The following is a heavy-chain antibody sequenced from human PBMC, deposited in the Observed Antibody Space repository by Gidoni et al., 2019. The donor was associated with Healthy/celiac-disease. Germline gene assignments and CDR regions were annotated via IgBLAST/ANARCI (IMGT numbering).Heavy chain of an antibody. CDR2: IIPIFGTA. J-gene: IGHJ2*01. D-gene: IGHD6-19*01. V-gene: IGHV1-69*01. CDR3: ARDRPRGLYSSGWVPYWYFDL. CDR1: GGTFSSYA. Sequence: QVQLVQSGAEVKKPGSSVKVSCKASGGTFSSYAISWVRQAPGQGLEWMGGIIPIFGTANYAQKFQGRVTITADESTSTAYMELSSLRSEDTAVYYCARDRPRGLYSSGWVPYWYFDLWGRGTLVTVSS.